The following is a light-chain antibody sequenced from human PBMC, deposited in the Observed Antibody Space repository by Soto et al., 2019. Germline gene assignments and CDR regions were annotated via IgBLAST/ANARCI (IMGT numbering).Light chain of an antibody. Sequence: EFVLTQSAGTLSLSPGERATLSCRGSQTVRNNYLAWYQQKHGQAPRLLIYDASSRATGIPDRFSGGGSGTDCTLTISRLEPEDGTVYDCQQLSSYPLTFGGGTKVDIK. V-gene: IGKV3-20*01. CDR2: DAS. CDR1: QTVRNNY. J-gene: IGKJ4*01. CDR3: QQLSSYPLT.